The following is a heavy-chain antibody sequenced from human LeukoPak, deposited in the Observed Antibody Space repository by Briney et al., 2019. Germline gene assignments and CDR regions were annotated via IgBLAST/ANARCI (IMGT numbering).Heavy chain of an antibody. Sequence: SETLSLTCTVSGGSISNTEYYWSWIRQPPGKELEWIASINYGGTTYYNPSLKSRVAISVDTSKNQFSLRLSPVTAADTAVYLCARYVVYGSGKYYFDYWGQGSLVTVSS. CDR1: GGSISNTEYY. J-gene: IGHJ4*02. CDR2: INYGGTT. CDR3: ARYVVYGSGKYYFDY. V-gene: IGHV4-39*01. D-gene: IGHD3-10*01.